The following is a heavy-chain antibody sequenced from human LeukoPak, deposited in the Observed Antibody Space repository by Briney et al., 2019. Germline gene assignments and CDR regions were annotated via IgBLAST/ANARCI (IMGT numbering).Heavy chain of an antibody. CDR1: GGSISSYC. J-gene: IGHJ6*02. CDR2: IYTSGST. V-gene: IGHV4-4*07. D-gene: IGHD2-2*01. CDR3: ARDYCSSTSCSWGYYYGMDV. Sequence: PSETLSLTCTVSGGSISSYCWSWIRQPAGKGLEWIRRIYTSGSTNYNPSLKSRVTMSVDTSKNQFSLKLSSVTAADTAVYYCARDYCSSTSCSWGYYYGMDVWGQGTTVTVSS.